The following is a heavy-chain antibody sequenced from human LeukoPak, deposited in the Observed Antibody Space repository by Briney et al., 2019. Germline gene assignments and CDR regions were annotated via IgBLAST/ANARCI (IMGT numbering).Heavy chain of an antibody. CDR1: GFTFSKYW. CDR3: ATKQWLAPPPDS. D-gene: IGHD6-19*01. V-gene: IGHV3-74*01. J-gene: IGHJ4*02. Sequence: PGGSLRLSCAASGFTFSKYWMLWVRQATGKRLESVSRNNTDGSVTTYADSVKGRFTVSRDNADNTMFLQMNSVRDEDTAVYYCATKQWLAPPPDSWGQGTPVTVSS. CDR2: NNTDGSVT.